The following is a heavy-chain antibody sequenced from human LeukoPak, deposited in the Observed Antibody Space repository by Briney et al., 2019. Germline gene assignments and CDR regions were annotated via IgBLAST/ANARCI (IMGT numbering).Heavy chain of an antibody. V-gene: IGHV4-38-2*02. CDR1: GYSISSGYY. D-gene: IGHD3-22*01. CDR3: ARQHYYDSSGFWFDP. CDR2: IYHSGST. J-gene: IGHJ5*02. Sequence: SETLSLTCTVSGYSISSGYYWGWIRQPPGKGLEWIGSIYHSGSTYYNPSLKSRVTISVDTSKNQFSLKLSSVTAADTAVYYCARQHYYDSSGFWFDPWGQGTLVTVSS.